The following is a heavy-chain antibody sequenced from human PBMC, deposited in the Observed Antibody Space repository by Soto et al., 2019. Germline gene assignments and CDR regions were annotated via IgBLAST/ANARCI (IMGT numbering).Heavy chain of an antibody. CDR3: ARLYCSGRSCYSAYYYHMDV. CDR2: IYYSGST. V-gene: IGHV4-39*01. D-gene: IGHD2-15*01. CDR1: GGSISSSSYY. Sequence: SETLSLTCTVSGGSISSSSYYRGWIRQPPGKGLEWIGSIYYSGSTYYNPSLKSRVTISVDTSKNQFSLKLSSVTAADTAVYYCARLYCSGRSCYSAYYYHMDVWGKGTTVTDS. J-gene: IGHJ6*03.